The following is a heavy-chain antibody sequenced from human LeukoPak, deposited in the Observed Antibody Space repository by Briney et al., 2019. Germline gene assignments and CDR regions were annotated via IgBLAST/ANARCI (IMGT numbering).Heavy chain of an antibody. J-gene: IGHJ4*02. V-gene: IGHV4-39*07. D-gene: IGHD1-26*01. Sequence: SETLSLTCSVSGGSISSSSYYWGWIRQPPGKGLEWIGSVYNSGSTYYNPSLKSRVTISVDTSKNQFSLKLSSVTAADTAVYYCAREPVGAPDYWGQGTLVTVSS. CDR2: VYNSGST. CDR3: AREPVGAPDY. CDR1: GGSISSSSYY.